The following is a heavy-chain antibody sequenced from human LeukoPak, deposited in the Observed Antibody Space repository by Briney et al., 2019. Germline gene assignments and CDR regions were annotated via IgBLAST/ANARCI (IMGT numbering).Heavy chain of an antibody. J-gene: IGHJ4*02. Sequence: GGSLGLSCAASGFTFRNYVIHWVRQAPGKGLEWVAVTSSDLNVKLYADSVKGRFTISRDNSKNTLYLQMNSLRAEDTAVYYCANSRGYYYDSSGYYYFDSWGQGTLVTVSS. D-gene: IGHD3-22*01. CDR3: ANSRGYYYDSSGYYYFDS. V-gene: IGHV3-30-3*01. CDR1: GFTFRNYV. CDR2: TSSDLNVK.